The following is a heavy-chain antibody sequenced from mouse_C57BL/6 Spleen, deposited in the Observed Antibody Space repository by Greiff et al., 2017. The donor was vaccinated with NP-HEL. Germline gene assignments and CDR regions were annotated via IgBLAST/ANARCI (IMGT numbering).Heavy chain of an antibody. CDR2: INPNNGGT. CDR1: GYTFTDYN. D-gene: IGHD2-4*01. V-gene: IGHV1-22*01. J-gene: IGHJ3*01. Sequence: VQLQQSGPELVKPGASVKMSCKASGYTFTDYNMHWVKQSHGKSLEWIGYINPNNGGTSYNQKFKGKATLTVNKSSSTAYMELRSLTSEDSAVYYCARGTYDWKAWFAYWGQGTLVTVSA. CDR3: ARGTYDWKAWFAY.